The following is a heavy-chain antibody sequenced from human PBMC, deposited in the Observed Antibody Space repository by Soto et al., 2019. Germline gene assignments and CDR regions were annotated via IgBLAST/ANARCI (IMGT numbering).Heavy chain of an antibody. D-gene: IGHD3-16*01. CDR1: GYSFTSHY. V-gene: IGHV1-46*03. CDR2: IYPGGVNI. J-gene: IGHJ5*02. Sequence: SVKVSCKAIGYSFTSHYMHWVRQAPGQGLEWMGTIYPGGVNIGYAQKFKGRVTMTRDTSTSTVYMELNSLTSEDTAVYYCARDQSWHNLVWWLVPGGQGKLVTV. CDR3: ARDQSWHNLVWWLVP.